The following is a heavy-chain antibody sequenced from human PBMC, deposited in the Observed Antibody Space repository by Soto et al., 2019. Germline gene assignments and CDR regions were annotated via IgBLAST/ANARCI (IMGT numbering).Heavy chain of an antibody. J-gene: IGHJ3*02. D-gene: IGHD2-21*01. CDR1: GGSISSGGYY. Sequence: QVQLQESGPGLVKPSQTLSLTCTVSGGSISSGGYYWSWIRQHPGKGLEWIGYIYYSGSTYYNPSLKTRITLSGDTAKNQFSLKLSSGTAADTAGYYCARDRGGGVAVVASDAFDIWGQGTMVTVSS. CDR3: ARDRGGGVAVVASDAFDI. V-gene: IGHV4-31*03. CDR2: IYYSGST.